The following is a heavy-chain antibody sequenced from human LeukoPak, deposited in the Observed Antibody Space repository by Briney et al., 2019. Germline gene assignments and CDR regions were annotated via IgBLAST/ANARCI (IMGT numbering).Heavy chain of an antibody. J-gene: IGHJ4*02. V-gene: IGHV4-59*08. CDR2: TYYSGST. Sequence: SETLSLTCTVSGGSISSYYWSWLRQPPGKGLEWIGYTYYSGSTNHNPSLQSRVTISVDTSKNQFSLKLSSVTAADAAVYYCARHSTVLSYLDYWGQGTLVTVSS. CDR1: GGSISSYY. CDR3: ARHSTVLSYLDY. D-gene: IGHD4-17*01.